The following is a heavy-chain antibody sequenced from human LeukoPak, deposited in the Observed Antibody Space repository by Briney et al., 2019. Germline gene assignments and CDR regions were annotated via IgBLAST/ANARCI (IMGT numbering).Heavy chain of an antibody. CDR2: IIPIFGTA. CDR3: AREYCSSTSCYTSSSWHRGIWDY. V-gene: IGHV1-69*13. J-gene: IGHJ4*02. D-gene: IGHD2-2*02. CDR1: GGTFSSYA. Sequence: PPASVKVSCKASGGTFSSYAISWVRQAPGQGLEWMGGIIPIFGTANYAQKFQGRVTITADESTSTAYMELSSLRSEDTAVYYCAREYCSSTSCYTSSSWHRGIWDYWGQGTLVTVSS.